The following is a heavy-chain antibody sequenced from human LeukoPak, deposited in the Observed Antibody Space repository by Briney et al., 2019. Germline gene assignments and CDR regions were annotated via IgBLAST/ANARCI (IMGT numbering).Heavy chain of an antibody. J-gene: IGHJ4*02. CDR3: ATFLEAARPGY. V-gene: IGHV3-21*01. D-gene: IGHD6-6*01. CDR1: GFTFSSYA. Sequence: GGSLRLSCAASGFTFSSYAMSWVRQAPGKGLEYVSSIGSSSSYIYYADSVKGRFTVSRDNAKNSLYLQMNSLRAEDTALYYCATFLEAARPGYWGQGTLVTVSS. CDR2: IGSSSSYI.